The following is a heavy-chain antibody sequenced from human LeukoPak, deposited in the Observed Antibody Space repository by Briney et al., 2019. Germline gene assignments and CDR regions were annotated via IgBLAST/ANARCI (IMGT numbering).Heavy chain of an antibody. CDR1: GYTFTSYA. Sequence: GASVKVSCKASGYTFTSYAMHWVRQAPGQRLEWMGWINAGNGNTKYSQKFQGRVTITRDTSASTAYMELSSLRSEDTAVYYCARVQGGYDYTHFDYWGQGTLVTVSS. CDR2: INAGNGNT. J-gene: IGHJ4*02. V-gene: IGHV1-3*01. CDR3: ARVQGGYDYTHFDY. D-gene: IGHD5-12*01.